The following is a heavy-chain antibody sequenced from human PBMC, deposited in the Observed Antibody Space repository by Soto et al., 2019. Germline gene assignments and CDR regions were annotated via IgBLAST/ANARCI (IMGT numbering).Heavy chain of an antibody. CDR2: IYYSGST. CDR1: GGSISSGDYY. J-gene: IGHJ5*02. D-gene: IGHD6-13*01. CDR3: ARAGGAGSGHDWFDP. V-gene: IGHV4-30-4*01. Sequence: SETLSLTCTVSGGSISSGDYYWSWIRQPPGKGLEWIGYIYYSGSTYNTPSLKSRLTISVDTSKNQFSLNLSSVTAADTAVYYCARAGGAGSGHDWFDPWGQGTLVTVSS.